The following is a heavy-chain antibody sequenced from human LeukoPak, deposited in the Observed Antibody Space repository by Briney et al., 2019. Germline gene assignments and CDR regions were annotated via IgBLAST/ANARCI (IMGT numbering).Heavy chain of an antibody. Sequence: ASVKVSCKASGYTFTKYGISWVRQAPGQGLEWMGWINTYNGHTSYVQRFQGRFTMTTDTSTSAAYMEMGSLSSDDTAMYYCARTSVAAARNWDDALDIWRQGTMVIVSS. CDR1: GYTFTKYG. D-gene: IGHD6-25*01. J-gene: IGHJ3*02. CDR2: INTYNGHT. V-gene: IGHV1-18*01. CDR3: ARTSVAAARNWDDALDI.